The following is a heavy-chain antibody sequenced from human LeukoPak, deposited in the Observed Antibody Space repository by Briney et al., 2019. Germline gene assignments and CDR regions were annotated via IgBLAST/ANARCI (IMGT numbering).Heavy chain of an antibody. Sequence: ETLSLTCTVSGGSISSSSYYWGWIRQPPGKGLEWIGSIYYSGSTYYNPSLKSRVTISVDTSKNQFSLKLSSVTAADTAVYYCALRGYSYGYPFDYWGQGTLVTVSS. CDR1: GGSISSSSYY. CDR2: IYYSGST. CDR3: ALRGYSYGYPFDY. D-gene: IGHD5-18*01. J-gene: IGHJ4*02. V-gene: IGHV4-39*01.